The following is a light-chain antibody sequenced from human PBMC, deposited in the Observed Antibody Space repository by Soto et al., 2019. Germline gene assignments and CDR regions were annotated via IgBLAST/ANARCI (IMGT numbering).Light chain of an antibody. CDR1: SSNIGSNT. Sequence: QSVLTQPPSASGTPGRRATISCSGSSSNIGSNTVNWYQQLPGTAPKLLIYSNNQRPSGVPDRFSGSKSGTSASLAISGLQSEDEADYYCAAWDDSLNGPVFGGGTKLTVL. CDR2: SNN. CDR3: AAWDDSLNGPV. V-gene: IGLV1-44*01. J-gene: IGLJ2*01.